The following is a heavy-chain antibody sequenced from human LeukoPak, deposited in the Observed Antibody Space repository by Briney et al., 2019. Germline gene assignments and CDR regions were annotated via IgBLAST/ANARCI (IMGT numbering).Heavy chain of an antibody. CDR2: INPDSGAT. J-gene: IGHJ4*02. D-gene: IGHD1-14*01. Sequence: ASVKVSCKASGYTFTDYYMYWVRQAPGQGLEWMGWINPDSGATNYAQRFQGRVTMTRDTSISTAYMELSRLRSDDTALYYCARSEMADYWGQGTLVTVSP. CDR1: GYTFTDYY. V-gene: IGHV1-2*02. CDR3: ARSEMADY.